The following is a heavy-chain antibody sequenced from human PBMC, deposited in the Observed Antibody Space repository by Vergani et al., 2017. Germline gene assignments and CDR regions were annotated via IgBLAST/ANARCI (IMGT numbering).Heavy chain of an antibody. V-gene: IGHV1-2*02. CDR3: ARDRIAAAGTGEXFDP. Sequence: QVQPVQSGAEVKKPGASVKVSCKASGYTFTGYYMHWVRQAPGQGLEWMGWINPNSGGTNYAQKFQGRVTMTRDTSISTAYMELSRLRSDDTAVYYCARDRIAAAGTGEXFDPWGQGTLVTVSS. J-gene: IGHJ5*02. CDR2: INPNSGGT. CDR1: GYTFTGYY. D-gene: IGHD6-13*01.